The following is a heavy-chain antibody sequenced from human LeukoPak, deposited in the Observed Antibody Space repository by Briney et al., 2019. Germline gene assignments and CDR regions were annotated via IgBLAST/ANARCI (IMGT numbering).Heavy chain of an antibody. J-gene: IGHJ4*02. CDR2: IHPSGGI. CDR3: AKDLGYQLLY. Sequence: SETLSLACTVSGGSITTSNWWSWVRQPPGKGQEWIGEIHPSGGINYSPSLRSRATLSMDKSKNQFSLELSSVAAADTAVYYCAKDLGYQLLYWGQGTLVTVSS. CDR1: GGSITTSNW. D-gene: IGHD2-2*01. V-gene: IGHV4-4*02.